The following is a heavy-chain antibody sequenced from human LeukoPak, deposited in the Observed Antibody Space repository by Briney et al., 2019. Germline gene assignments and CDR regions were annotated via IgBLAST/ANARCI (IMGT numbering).Heavy chain of an antibody. Sequence: GGSLRLSCAASEFTFSSYSMNWVRQAPGKGLEWVSSISYNSGSIFYADSVKGRFTISRDNAKSSLFLQMSSLRAEDTAVYYCARGGTNTRYFDYWGQGTLVTVSS. CDR1: EFTFSSYS. CDR3: ARGGTNTRYFDY. J-gene: IGHJ4*02. D-gene: IGHD1-7*01. CDR2: ISYNSGSI. V-gene: IGHV3-21*01.